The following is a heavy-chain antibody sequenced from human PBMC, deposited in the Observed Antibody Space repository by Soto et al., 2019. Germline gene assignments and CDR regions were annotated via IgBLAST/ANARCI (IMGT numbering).Heavy chain of an antibody. CDR1: GFPLSTSGMC. D-gene: IGHD6-19*01. CDR3: ARHRYSSGWPKIDY. J-gene: IGHJ4*02. Sequence: GSGPTLVNPTQTLTLTCTFSGFPLSTSGMCVSWIRQPPGKALEWLARIDWDDDKYYSTSLKTRLTISKDTSKNQVVLTMTNMDPVDTATYYCARHRYSSGWPKIDYWGQGTLVTVSS. V-gene: IGHV2-70*11. CDR2: IDWDDDK.